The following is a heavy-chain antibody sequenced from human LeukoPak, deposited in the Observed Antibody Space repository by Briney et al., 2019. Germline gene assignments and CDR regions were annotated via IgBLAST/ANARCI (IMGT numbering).Heavy chain of an antibody. CDR1: GFTFNSYA. CDR2: ISYAGSNK. J-gene: IGHJ4*02. V-gene: IGHV3-30-3*01. Sequence: PGGSLRLSCAASGFTFNSYAMHWVRQAPGKGLEWVAVISYAGSNKFYADSVKGRFTISRDNSKNTLYLQMNSLRAEDTAVYYCARDSLSGDYVTPHYYFDYWGQGTLVTVSS. CDR3: ARDSLSGDYVTPHYYFDY. D-gene: IGHD4-17*01.